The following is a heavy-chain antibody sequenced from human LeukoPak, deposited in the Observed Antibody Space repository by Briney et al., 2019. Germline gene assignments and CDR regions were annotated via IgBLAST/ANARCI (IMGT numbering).Heavy chain of an antibody. CDR3: AREAVGYSYGYPPFYFDY. J-gene: IGHJ4*02. V-gene: IGHV6-1*01. D-gene: IGHD5-18*01. CDR1: GDSVPRNNVA. CDR2: TYYRSKWYN. Sequence: HTLSLTCAISGDSVPRNNVAWNWIRQSPSRGLEWLGRTYYRSKWYNDYAVSVKSRITINPDTSKNQFSLQLSSVTPEDTAVYYCAREAVGYSYGYPPFYFDYWGQGTLVTVSS.